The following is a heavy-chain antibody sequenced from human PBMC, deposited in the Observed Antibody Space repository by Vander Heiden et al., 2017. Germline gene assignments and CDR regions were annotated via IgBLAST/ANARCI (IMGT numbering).Heavy chain of an antibody. Sequence: QVQLVESGGGLVKPGGSLRLSCAASGFTFSHYYIGWIRQAPGKGLEWVSYISSSGSTIYYADSVKGRFTISRDNAKNSLYLQMNSLRAEETAVYYCARVVGATTPDWYFDLWGRGTLVTVSS. CDR1: GFTFSHYY. D-gene: IGHD1-26*01. J-gene: IGHJ2*01. CDR2: ISSSGSTI. V-gene: IGHV3-11*01. CDR3: ARVVGATTPDWYFDL.